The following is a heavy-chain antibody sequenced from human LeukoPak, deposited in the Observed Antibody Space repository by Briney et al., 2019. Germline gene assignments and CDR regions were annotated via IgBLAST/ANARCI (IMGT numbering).Heavy chain of an antibody. D-gene: IGHD3-22*01. V-gene: IGHV3-30*04. CDR2: ISYDGSNK. CDR3: ARESSSGYYHRRPLDY. J-gene: IGHJ4*02. Sequence: GGSLRLSCVASGFTFSSYAMYWVRQAPGKGLEWVAVISYDGSNKYYADSVKGRLTISRDNSKNTLYLQMNSLRAEDTAVYYCARESSSGYYHRRPLDYWGQGTLVTVSS. CDR1: GFTFSSYA.